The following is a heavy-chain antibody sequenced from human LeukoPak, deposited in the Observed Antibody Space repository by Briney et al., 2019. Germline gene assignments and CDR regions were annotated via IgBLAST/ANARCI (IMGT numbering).Heavy chain of an antibody. CDR3: ARDGGIAAAGTDY. CDR2: ISSSSSTI. J-gene: IGHJ4*02. D-gene: IGHD6-13*01. CDR1: GFTFNSYS. V-gene: IGHV3-48*01. Sequence: PGGSLRLSCVASGFTFNSYSMNWVRQAQGKGLEWVSYISSSSSTIYYADSVKGRFTISRDNAKNSLYLQMNSLRAEDTAVYYCARDGGIAAAGTDYWGQGTLVTVSS.